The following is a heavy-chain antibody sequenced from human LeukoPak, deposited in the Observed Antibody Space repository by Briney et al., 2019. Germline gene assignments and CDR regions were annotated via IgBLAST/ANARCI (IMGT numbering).Heavy chain of an antibody. CDR2: IYYSGST. CDR1: GGSISSYY. Sequence: SETLSLTCTVSGGSISSYYWSWIRQPPGKGLEWIGYIYYSGSTYYNPSLKNRLTISVDRSKNQFSLRLSSVTAADTAIYYCARTLDYWGQGTLVTVSS. V-gene: IGHV4-59*12. J-gene: IGHJ4*02. CDR3: ARTLDY.